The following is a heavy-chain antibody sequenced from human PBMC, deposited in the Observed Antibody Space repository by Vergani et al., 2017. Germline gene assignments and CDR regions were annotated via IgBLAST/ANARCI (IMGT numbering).Heavy chain of an antibody. V-gene: IGHV3-30*04. CDR2: TSNDGRYK. CDR1: GFTFSSYV. J-gene: IGHJ4*02. CDR3: ARGGFDILTGRPFDY. Sequence: QVQLVQSGGDVVQPGRSLRRSCAASGFTFSSYVMHWVRQAPGKGLEWVAVTSNDGRYKYYADSVKGRFTISRDNSKSTLYLQMNSLRAEDTAVYYCARGGFDILTGRPFDYWDQGTLVTVSS. D-gene: IGHD3-9*01.